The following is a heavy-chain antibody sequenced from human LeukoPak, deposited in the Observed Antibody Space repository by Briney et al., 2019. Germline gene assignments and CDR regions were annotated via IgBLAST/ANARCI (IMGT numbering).Heavy chain of an antibody. CDR1: GGSFSGYY. CDR2: INHSGST. Sequence: SETLSLTCGVYGGSFSGYYWSWIRQPPGKGLEWIGEINHSGSTNYNPSLKSRVTISVDTSKNQFSLKLSSVTAADTAVYYCARLSLSMIVFGWGQGTLVTVSS. D-gene: IGHD3-22*01. CDR3: ARLSLSMIVFG. V-gene: IGHV4-34*01. J-gene: IGHJ4*02.